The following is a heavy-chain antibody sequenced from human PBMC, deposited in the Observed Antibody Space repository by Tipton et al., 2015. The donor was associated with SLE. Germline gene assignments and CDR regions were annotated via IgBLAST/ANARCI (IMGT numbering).Heavy chain of an antibody. CDR2: IYYLGTA. D-gene: IGHD6-13*01. CDR3: ARAPNSWYLDY. Sequence: TLSLTCTVSGGSMDPYYWTWIRQSPGNGLEWIGHIYYLGTANYNPSLNSRVTISVDASKNGISLKLSSVTAADTAVYYCARAPNSWYLDYWGQGALVSVSS. V-gene: IGHV4-59*01. CDR1: GGSMDPYY. J-gene: IGHJ4*02.